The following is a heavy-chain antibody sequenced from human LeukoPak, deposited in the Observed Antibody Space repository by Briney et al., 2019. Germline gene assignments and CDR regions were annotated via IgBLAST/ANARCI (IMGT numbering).Heavy chain of an antibody. D-gene: IGHD1-26*01. CDR2: INPNSGGT. CDR3: ARDFAPQVGATAWDAFDI. J-gene: IGHJ3*02. Sequence: ASVKVSCKASGYTFTGYYMHWVRQAPGQGLEWMGWINPNSGGTNYAQKFQGRVTMTRDTSISTAYMELSRLRSDDTAVYYCARDFAPQVGATAWDAFDIWGQGTMVTVSS. CDR1: GYTFTGYY. V-gene: IGHV1-2*02.